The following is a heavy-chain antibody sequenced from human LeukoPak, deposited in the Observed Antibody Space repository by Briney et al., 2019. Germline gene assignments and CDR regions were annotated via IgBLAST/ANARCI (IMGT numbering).Heavy chain of an antibody. V-gene: IGHV1-69*01. CDR3: ARGALYDSSGYYYVY. CDR2: IIPIFGTA. J-gene: IGHJ4*02. D-gene: IGHD3-22*01. Sequence: SVRVSCKXSGGTFSSYAISWVRQAPGQGLEWMGGIIPIFGTANYAQKFQGSVTITADESTSTAYMELSSLRSEDTAVYYCARGALYDSSGYYYVYWGQGTLVTVSS. CDR1: GGTFSSYA.